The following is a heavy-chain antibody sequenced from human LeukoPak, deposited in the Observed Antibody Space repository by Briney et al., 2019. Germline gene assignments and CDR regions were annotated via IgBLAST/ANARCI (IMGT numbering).Heavy chain of an antibody. D-gene: IGHD3-10*01. Sequence: PSETLSLTCTVSGGSISSSSYYWGWIRQPPGKGLEWIGSIYYSGSTNYNPSLKSRVTISVDTSKNQFSLKLSSVTAADTAVYYCARYYGSGISMDVWGKGTTVTVSS. CDR3: ARYYGSGISMDV. CDR1: GGSISSSSYY. V-gene: IGHV4-39*07. CDR2: IYYSGST. J-gene: IGHJ6*03.